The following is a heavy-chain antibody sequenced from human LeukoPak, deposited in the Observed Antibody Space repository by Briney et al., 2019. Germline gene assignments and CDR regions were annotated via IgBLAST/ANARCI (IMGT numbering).Heavy chain of an antibody. D-gene: IGHD5-24*01. CDR3: AKAVDLATISVDI. Sequence: GGSLRLSCEVSGFIFSSYWMSWVRQAPGKGLEWVSGISGSGVYTYYADSVKGRFTISRDNSKNTLYLVMNSLRVDDTAVYYCAKAVDLATISVDIWGQGTMVTVSS. CDR2: ISGSGVYT. V-gene: IGHV3-23*01. CDR1: GFIFSSYW. J-gene: IGHJ3*02.